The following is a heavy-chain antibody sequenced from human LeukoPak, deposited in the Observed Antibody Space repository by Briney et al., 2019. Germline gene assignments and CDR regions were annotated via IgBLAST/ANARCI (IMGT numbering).Heavy chain of an antibody. CDR1: GGSFSSGSYY. Sequence: SETLSLTCTVSGGSFSSGSYYWSWIRQPAGKGLEWIGRIYPSGTSNYNPSLKSRVTFSIDTSKNQFSLKLTSVTAADTAVYYCARASRGIAAAGVDYWGQGTLVTVSS. CDR3: ARASRGIAAAGVDY. J-gene: IGHJ4*02. V-gene: IGHV4-61*02. CDR2: IYPSGTS. D-gene: IGHD6-13*01.